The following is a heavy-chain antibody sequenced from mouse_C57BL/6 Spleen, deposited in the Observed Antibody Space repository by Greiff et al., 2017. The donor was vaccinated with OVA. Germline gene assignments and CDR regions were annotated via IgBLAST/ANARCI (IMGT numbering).Heavy chain of an antibody. CDR3: ARYPGGGYLDY. CDR2: ISDGGSYT. CDR1: GFTFSSYA. J-gene: IGHJ2*01. Sequence: EVMLVESGGGLVKPGGSLKLSCAASGFTFSSYAMSWVRQTPATRLEWVATISDGGSYTYYPDNVKGRFTISIDNAKNNLYLHRSHLKSEDAALDYCARYPGGGYLDYWGQGTTLTVSS. V-gene: IGHV5-4*03.